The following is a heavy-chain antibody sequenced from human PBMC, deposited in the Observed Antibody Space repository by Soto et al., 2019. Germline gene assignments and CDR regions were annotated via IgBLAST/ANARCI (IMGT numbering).Heavy chain of an antibody. Sequence: QVQLVESGGGLVKPGGSLRLSCAASGFTFSDYYMSWIRQAPGKGLEWVSYISSSSSYTNYADSVKGRFTISRDNAKNSLYLQMNSLRAEDTAVYYCARVSYGDYSYYFDYWGQGTLVTVSS. J-gene: IGHJ4*02. D-gene: IGHD4-17*01. V-gene: IGHV3-11*06. CDR3: ARVSYGDYSYYFDY. CDR1: GFTFSDYY. CDR2: ISSSSSYT.